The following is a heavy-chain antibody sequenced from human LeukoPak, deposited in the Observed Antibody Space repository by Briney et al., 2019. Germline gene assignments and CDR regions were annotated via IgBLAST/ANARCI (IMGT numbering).Heavy chain of an antibody. CDR3: ARDFDS. CDR1: GDXFSAYY. V-gene: IGHV4-4*07. CDR2: IFTSGST. Sequence: SETLSLTCTVSGDXFSAYYCSWIRQPAGKGLEWIGLIFTSGSTNYNPALKSRVTMSVDTSKNQFSLTLTSVTAADTAVYYCARDFDSWGQGTLVTVSS. J-gene: IGHJ4*02.